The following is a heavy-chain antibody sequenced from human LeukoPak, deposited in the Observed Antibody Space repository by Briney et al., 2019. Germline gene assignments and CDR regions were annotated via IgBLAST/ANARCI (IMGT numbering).Heavy chain of an antibody. Sequence: GGSLRLSCAASGFTFSRYSMNWVRQAPGKGLEWVSSISSSSSYIYYADSVKGRFTISRDNAKNSLYLQMNSLRAEDTAVYYCARDLQAQLWLRGTPRWFDPWGQGTLVTVSS. CDR3: ARDLQAQLWLRGTPRWFDP. D-gene: IGHD5-18*01. CDR2: ISSSSSYI. CDR1: GFTFSRYS. J-gene: IGHJ5*02. V-gene: IGHV3-21*01.